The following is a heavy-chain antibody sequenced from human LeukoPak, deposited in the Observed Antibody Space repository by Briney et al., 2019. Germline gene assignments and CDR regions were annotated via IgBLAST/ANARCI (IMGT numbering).Heavy chain of an antibody. CDR1: GYTFTGYY. J-gene: IGHJ4*02. CDR3: AKDMKWEPRGEYALDY. V-gene: IGHV1-2*02. D-gene: IGHD1-26*01. CDR2: INPNSGGT. Sequence: ASVKVSCKASGYTFTGYYMHWVRQAPGQGLEWMGWINPNSGGTNYAQKFQGRVTMTRDTSISTAYMELSRLRSDDTAVYYCAKDMKWEPRGEYALDYWGQGTLVTVSS.